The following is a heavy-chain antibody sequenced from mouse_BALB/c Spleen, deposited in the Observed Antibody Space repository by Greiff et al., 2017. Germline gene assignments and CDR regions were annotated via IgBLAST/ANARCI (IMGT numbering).Heavy chain of an antibody. CDR1: GFTFSSYG. CDR2: INSNGGST. Sequence: DVKLQESGGGLVQPGGSLKLSCAASGFTFSSYGMSWVRQTPDKRLELVATINSNGGSTYYPDSVKGRFTISRDNAKNTLYLQMSSLKSEDTAMYYCARERDYGSSLAYWGQGTLVTVSA. CDR3: ARERDYGSSLAY. J-gene: IGHJ3*01. V-gene: IGHV5-6-3*01. D-gene: IGHD1-1*01.